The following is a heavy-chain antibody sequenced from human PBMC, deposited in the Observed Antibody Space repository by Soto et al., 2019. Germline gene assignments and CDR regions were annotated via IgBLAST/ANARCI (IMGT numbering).Heavy chain of an antibody. Sequence: SETLSLTCTVSGGSMISYYWSWIRQPPGRGLEWIGFIYYAGSTKYNPSLNSRVTISVDTSKKTLYLQMNSLRPEDTALYYCAKDEYYYSRSGYYIFDSWGQGTLVTVSS. V-gene: IGHV4-59*01. CDR1: GGSMISYY. CDR2: IYYAGST. J-gene: IGHJ4*02. CDR3: AKDEYYYSRSGYYIFDS. D-gene: IGHD3-22*01.